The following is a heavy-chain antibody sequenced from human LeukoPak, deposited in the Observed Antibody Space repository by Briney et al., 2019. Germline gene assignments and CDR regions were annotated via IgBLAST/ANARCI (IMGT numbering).Heavy chain of an antibody. CDR2: MNPNSGNT. J-gene: IGHJ6*03. Sequence: ASVKVSCKASGYTFTSYDINWVRQATGQGLEWMGWMNPNSGNTGYAQKFPGRVTMTRNTSISTAYMELSSLRSEDTAVYYCSRCRKSYEYSSGHAVYMDVWGKGTTVTISS. V-gene: IGHV1-8*01. CDR1: GYTFTSYD. CDR3: SRCRKSYEYSSGHAVYMDV. D-gene: IGHD6-19*01.